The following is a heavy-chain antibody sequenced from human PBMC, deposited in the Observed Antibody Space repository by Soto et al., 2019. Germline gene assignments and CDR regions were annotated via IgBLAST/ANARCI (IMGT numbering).Heavy chain of an antibody. CDR3: ASYDIVVVPAAMTAEYFQH. Sequence: AAVKVSCKASGGTFSSYTISWVRQAPGQGLEWMGRIIPILGIANYAQKFQGRVTITADKSTSTAYMELSSLRSEDTAVYYCASYDIVVVPAAMTAEYFQHWGQGTLVTVSS. D-gene: IGHD2-2*01. J-gene: IGHJ1*01. V-gene: IGHV1-69*02. CDR1: GGTFSSYT. CDR2: IIPILGIA.